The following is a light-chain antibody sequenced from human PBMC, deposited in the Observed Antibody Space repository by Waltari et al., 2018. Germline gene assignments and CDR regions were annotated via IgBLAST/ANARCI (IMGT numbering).Light chain of an antibody. V-gene: IGLV2-14*01. CDR2: DVS. CDR1: SSDVGGYNH. CDR3: SSYTSSRTLI. J-gene: IGLJ2*01. Sequence: QSALTQPASVSGSPGQSITISCTGPSSDVGGYNHVSWYQQHPGKAPKPMIYDVSNRPSGVSNRFSGSKSGNTASLTISGLQAEDEADYYCSSYTSSRTLIFGGGTKLTVL.